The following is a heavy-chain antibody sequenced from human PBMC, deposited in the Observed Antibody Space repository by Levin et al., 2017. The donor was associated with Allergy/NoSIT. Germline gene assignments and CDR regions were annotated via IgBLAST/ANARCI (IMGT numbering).Heavy chain of an antibody. Sequence: SQTLSLTCTVSGGSISSGSYYWSWIRQPAGKGLEWIGRIYTSGSTNYNPSLKSRVTISVDTSKNQFSLKLSSVTAADTAVYYCARAGTGSVTYYYYMDVWGKGTTVTVSS. CDR3: ARAGTGSVTYYYYMDV. CDR2: IYTSGST. J-gene: IGHJ6*03. V-gene: IGHV4-61*02. CDR1: GGSISSGSYY. D-gene: IGHD3-10*01.